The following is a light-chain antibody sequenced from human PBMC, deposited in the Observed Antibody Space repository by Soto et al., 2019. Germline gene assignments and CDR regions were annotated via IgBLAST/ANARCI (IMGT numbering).Light chain of an antibody. CDR3: QQHDSSPWM. Sequence: EIVLTQSPGTLSLSPGERATLSCRASQSVSSSYLAWYQQKPGQAPRLPIYGASSRATGIPDRFSGSGSGTDFTLTISRLEPEDFAVYYCQQHDSSPWMFGQGTKVDIK. J-gene: IGKJ1*01. V-gene: IGKV3-20*01. CDR1: QSVSSSY. CDR2: GAS.